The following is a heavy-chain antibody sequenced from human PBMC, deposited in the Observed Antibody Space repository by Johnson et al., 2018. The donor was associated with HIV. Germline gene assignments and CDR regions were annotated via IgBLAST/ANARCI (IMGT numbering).Heavy chain of an antibody. CDR1: GFTVSSNY. Sequence: EVQLVESGGGLIQPGGSLRLSCAASGFTVSSNYMSWVRQAPGKGLEWVSVIYSGGSTYYADSVKGRFTISRDNSKNTLYLQMTSLRVEEAAVYYCAKDVGDGYNRWGGFDFWGQGTMVTVST. CDR3: AKDVGDGYNRWGGFDF. CDR2: IYSGGST. V-gene: IGHV3-53*01. J-gene: IGHJ3*01. D-gene: IGHD5-24*01.